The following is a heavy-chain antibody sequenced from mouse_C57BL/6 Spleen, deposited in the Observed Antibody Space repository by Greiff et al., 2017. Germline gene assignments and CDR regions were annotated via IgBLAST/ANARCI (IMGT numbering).Heavy chain of an antibody. CDR3: ARVTITHAMDY. Sequence: EVQLQQSGAELMKPGASVKMSCKASGYTFTDYNMHWVKQSHGKSLEWIGYINPNNGGTSYNQKFKGKATLTVNKSSSTAYMELRSLTSEDSAVYYCARVTITHAMDYWGQGTSVTVSS. V-gene: IGHV1-22*01. CDR2: INPNNGGT. CDR1: GYTFTDYN. D-gene: IGHD2-4*01. J-gene: IGHJ4*01.